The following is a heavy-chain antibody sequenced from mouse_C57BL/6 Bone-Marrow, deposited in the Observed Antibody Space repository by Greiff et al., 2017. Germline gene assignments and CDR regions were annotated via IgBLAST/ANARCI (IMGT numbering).Heavy chain of an antibody. D-gene: IGHD2-3*01. CDR3: ARGGYYVDFDY. V-gene: IGHV3-1*01. CDR2: ISYSGSP. J-gene: IGHJ2*01. Sequence: EVQLQESGPGMVKPSQSLSLTCTVTGYSITSGYDWHWIRHFPGNKLEWMGYISYSGSPNYNPSLKSRISITHDTSKNHFFLKLNSVTTEDTATYYCARGGYYVDFDYWGQGTTLTVSS. CDR1: GYSITSGYD.